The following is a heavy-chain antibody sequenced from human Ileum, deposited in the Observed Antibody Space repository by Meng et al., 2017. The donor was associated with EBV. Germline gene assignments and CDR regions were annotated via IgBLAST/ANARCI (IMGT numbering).Heavy chain of an antibody. CDR3: ATRVAAVKYYFDY. J-gene: IGHJ4*02. CDR2: MYYSGST. V-gene: IGHV4-39*07. D-gene: IGHD6-19*01. Sequence: QLQLQESGPGLVKPSETLSFTCTVSGGSISNENDYWGWIRQPPGKGLEWIGSMYYSGSTYYNPSLKSRVTMSLDTSKNQFSLQLTSVTAADTALYYCATRVAAVKYYFDYWGQGTLVTVSS. CDR1: GGSISNENDY.